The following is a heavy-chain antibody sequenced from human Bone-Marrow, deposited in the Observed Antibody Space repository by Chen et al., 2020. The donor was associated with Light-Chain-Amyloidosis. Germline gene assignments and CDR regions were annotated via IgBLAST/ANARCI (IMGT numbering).Heavy chain of an antibody. Sequence: ELQLEQSGPEVKKPGESLKFSCKGSGYTSPNYWIGWVRQMPGKGLEWMGVIFPDDSDARYIPSFEVQVTISADKSITTAYLPWRSLKASDTAMYYCARRRDGYNFDYWGQGTLVTVSS. D-gene: IGHD5-12*01. CDR3: ARRRDGYNFDY. J-gene: IGHJ4*02. CDR2: IFPDDSDA. CDR1: GYTSPNYW. V-gene: IGHV5-51*01.